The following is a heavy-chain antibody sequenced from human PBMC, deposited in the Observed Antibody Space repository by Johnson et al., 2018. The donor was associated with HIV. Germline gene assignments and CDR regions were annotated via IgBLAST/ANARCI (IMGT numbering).Heavy chain of an antibody. J-gene: IGHJ3*02. CDR1: GFTVSSNY. CDR3: GKDQYRKLNTVAGI. D-gene: IGHD4-17*01. CDR2: IYSGGGT. Sequence: VQLVESGGGLVQPGGSLRLSCAGTGFTVSSNYMYWVRQAPGKGLECVSVIYSGGGTYYADSVKGRFTISRDNSKNTVYLQMNSLRAEDTAVYYCGKDQYRKLNTVAGIWGKGTMVTVSS. V-gene: IGHV3-66*02.